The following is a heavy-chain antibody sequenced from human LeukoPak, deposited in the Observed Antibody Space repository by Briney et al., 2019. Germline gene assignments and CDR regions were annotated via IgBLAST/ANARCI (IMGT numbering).Heavy chain of an antibody. D-gene: IGHD2/OR15-2a*01. V-gene: IGHV3-23*01. CDR3: ATSGLSRFGF. CDR2: VSGSGDNT. J-gene: IGHJ4*02. Sequence: GGSLRLSCAASGFTFSTYAISWVRQAPGKGLEWVSGVSGSGDNTYYADSVKGRFTISRDNSKNTLYLQMNNLRAEDTAVYYCATSGLSRFGFWGQGTLVTVSS. CDR1: GFTFSTYA.